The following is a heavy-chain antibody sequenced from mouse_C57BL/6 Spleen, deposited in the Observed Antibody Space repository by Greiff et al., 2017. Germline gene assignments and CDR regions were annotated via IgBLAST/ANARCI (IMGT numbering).Heavy chain of an antibody. CDR3: VRGGYFDY. CDR1: GYSITSGYY. Sequence: EVKLVESGPGLVKPSQSLSLTCSVTGYSITSGYYWNWIRQFPGNKLEWMGYISYDGSNNYNPSLKNRISITRDTSKNQFFLKLNSVTTEDTATYYCVRGGYFDYWGQGTTLTVSS. J-gene: IGHJ2*01. CDR2: ISYDGSN. V-gene: IGHV3-6*01.